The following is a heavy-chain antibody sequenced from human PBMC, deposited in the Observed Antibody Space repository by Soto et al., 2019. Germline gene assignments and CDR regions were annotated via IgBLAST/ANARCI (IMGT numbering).Heavy chain of an antibody. CDR1: GGSISSYY. J-gene: IGHJ6*03. V-gene: IGHV4-59*01. Sequence: SETLSLTCTVSGGSISSYYWSWIRQPPGKGLEWIGYIYYSGSTNYNPSLKSRVTISVDTSKNQFSLKLSSVTAADTAVYYCARGKEVGNWNHYKLNYYMDVWGKGTTVTVSS. D-gene: IGHD1-20*01. CDR2: IYYSGST. CDR3: ARGKEVGNWNHYKLNYYMDV.